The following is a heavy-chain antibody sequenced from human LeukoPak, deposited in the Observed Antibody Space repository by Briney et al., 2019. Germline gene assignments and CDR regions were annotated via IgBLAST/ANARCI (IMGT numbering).Heavy chain of an antibody. CDR2: ISYDGSNK. Sequence: GRSLRLSCAASGFTFSSYGMHWVRRAPGKGLEWVAVISYDGSNKYYADSVKGRFTISRDNSKNTLYLQMNSLRAEDTAVYYCAKDLDYDFWSGYPGFDYWGQGTLVTVSS. CDR3: AKDLDYDFWSGYPGFDY. CDR1: GFTFSSYG. J-gene: IGHJ4*02. V-gene: IGHV3-30*18. D-gene: IGHD3-3*01.